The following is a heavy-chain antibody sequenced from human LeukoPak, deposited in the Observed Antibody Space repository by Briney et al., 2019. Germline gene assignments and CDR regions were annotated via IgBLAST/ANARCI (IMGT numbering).Heavy chain of an antibody. CDR3: ARGLIVRQDDAFDV. CDR2: IYHSGST. J-gene: IGHJ3*01. D-gene: IGHD3-10*02. V-gene: IGHV4-38-2*02. CDR1: GYSISSGYY. Sequence: SETLSLTCTVSGYSISSGYYWGWIRQPPGKGLEWIGSIYHSGSTYYNPSLKSRVTISVDTSKNQFSLKLSSVTAADTAVYYCARGLIVRQDDAFDVWGQGTKVTVSS.